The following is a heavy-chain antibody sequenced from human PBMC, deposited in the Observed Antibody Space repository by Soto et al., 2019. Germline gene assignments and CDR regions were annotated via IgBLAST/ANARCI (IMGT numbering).Heavy chain of an antibody. D-gene: IGHD4-17*01. CDR3: AKDSTVTTSLYFYYYGFDV. J-gene: IGHJ6*02. CDR1: GFTFNHYA. Sequence: GGSLRLSCTASGFTFNHYAMSWVRQAPGKGLEWVSSVSGRGGSTKYADSVKGRFIISRDNSNSTLYLQMDSLRGEDTAVYYCAKDSTVTTSLYFYYYGFDVWGQGTTVTSP. V-gene: IGHV3-23*01. CDR2: VSGRGGST.